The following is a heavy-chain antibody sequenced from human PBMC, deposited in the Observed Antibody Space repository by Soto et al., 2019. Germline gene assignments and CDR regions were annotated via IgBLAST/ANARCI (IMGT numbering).Heavy chain of an antibody. CDR1: GFTFTSYA. CDR2: ISGSGGSE. V-gene: IGHV3-23*01. CDR3: AKGDTTMITDYYAMDV. J-gene: IGHJ6*02. Sequence: GGSLRLSCAVSGFTFTSYAMTWVRRAPGKGLEWVSAISGSGGSEFYADSVKGRFTISRDNSKNTLYLQMKSLRAKDTALYYCAKGDTTMITDYYAMDVWGQGTTVTVSS. D-gene: IGHD5-18*01.